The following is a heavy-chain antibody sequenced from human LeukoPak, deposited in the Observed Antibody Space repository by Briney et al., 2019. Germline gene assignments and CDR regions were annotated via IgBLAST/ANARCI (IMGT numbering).Heavy chain of an antibody. CDR1: GFTFSIYA. J-gene: IGHJ6*02. CDR3: ARGMLEDYDFWSGYPYGMDV. V-gene: IGHV3-11*01. Sequence: PGGSLRLSCAASGFTFSIYAMSWIRQAPGKGLEWVSYISSSGSTIYYADSVKGRFTISRDNAKNSLYLQMNSLRAEDTAVYYCARGMLEDYDFWSGYPYGMDVWGQGTTVTVSS. CDR2: ISSSGSTI. D-gene: IGHD3-3*01.